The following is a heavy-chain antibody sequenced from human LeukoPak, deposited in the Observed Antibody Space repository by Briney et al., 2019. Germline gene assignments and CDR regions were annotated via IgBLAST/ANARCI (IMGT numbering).Heavy chain of an antibody. J-gene: IGHJ4*02. D-gene: IGHD1-14*01. Sequence: SETLSLTCTVSGYSISSGYYWGWIRQPPGKGLEWIGSIYHSGSTYYNPSLKSRVTISVDTSKNQFSLKLSSVTAADTAVYYCARGGLGGTGDYWGQGTLVTVSS. V-gene: IGHV4-38-2*02. CDR3: ARGGLGGTGDY. CDR1: GYSISSGYY. CDR2: IYHSGST.